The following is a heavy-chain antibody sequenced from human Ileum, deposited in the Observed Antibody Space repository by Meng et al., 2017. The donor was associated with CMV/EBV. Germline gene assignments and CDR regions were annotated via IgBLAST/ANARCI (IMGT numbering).Heavy chain of an antibody. J-gene: IGHJ4*02. CDR1: GFAFSTFA. CDR2: ISDSAHGT. CDR3: DGSDY. Sequence: GRSLRLSCEASGFAFSTFAISWARQVPGKGLVWVSTISDSAHGTHYADSVRGRFTISRDNAKNTLYLQMNNLRAEDTAIYYCDGSDYWGQGTLVTVSS. D-gene: IGHD5-24*01. V-gene: IGHV3-23*01.